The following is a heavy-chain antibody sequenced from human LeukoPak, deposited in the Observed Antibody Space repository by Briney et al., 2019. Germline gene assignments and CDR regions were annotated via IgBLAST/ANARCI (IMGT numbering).Heavy chain of an antibody. V-gene: IGHV3-23*01. CDR2: IDPSGGGT. J-gene: IGHJ3*02. D-gene: IGHD4-23*01. Sequence: GGSLRLSCAASGCTFSSYAMSWVRQTPGKGLEWVSGIDPSGGGTYYADSVKGRFTISRDNSKNTLYLQMNSLRAEDTAAYYCAKISPLVYGGKPWALDIWGQGTMVTVSS. CDR1: GCTFSSYA. CDR3: AKISPLVYGGKPWALDI.